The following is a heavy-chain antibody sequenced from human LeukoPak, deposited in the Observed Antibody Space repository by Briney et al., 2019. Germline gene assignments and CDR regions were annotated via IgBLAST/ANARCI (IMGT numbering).Heavy chain of an antibody. Sequence: PSETLSLTCTVSGGSISSSSYYWGWIRQPPGKGLEWIGSIYYSGSTYYNPSLKSRVTISVDTSKNQFSLKLSSVTAADTAVYYCASRRRGIAAYIQHWGQGTLVTVSS. CDR2: IYYSGST. CDR1: GGSISSSSYY. D-gene: IGHD6-13*01. J-gene: IGHJ1*01. CDR3: ASRRRGIAAYIQH. V-gene: IGHV4-39*01.